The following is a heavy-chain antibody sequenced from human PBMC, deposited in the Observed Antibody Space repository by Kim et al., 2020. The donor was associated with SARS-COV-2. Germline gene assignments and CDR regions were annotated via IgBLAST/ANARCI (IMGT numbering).Heavy chain of an antibody. V-gene: IGHV3-64D*09. CDR3: VRRSNSSGWVL. CDR2: ISGNGGST. CDR1: GFTFRSYT. D-gene: IGHD6-19*01. J-gene: IGHJ4*02. Sequence: GGSLRLSCSASGFTFRSYTMHWVRQAPGKGLEYVSAISGNGGSTYYADSVKGRFTVSRDNSKNTLYLQMSSLRAEDTAVYYCVRRSNSSGWVLWGQGTLGTVSS.